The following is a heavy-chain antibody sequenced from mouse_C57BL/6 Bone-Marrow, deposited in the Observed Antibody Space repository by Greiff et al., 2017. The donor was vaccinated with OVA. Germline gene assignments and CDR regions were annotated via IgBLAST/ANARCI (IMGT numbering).Heavy chain of an antibody. V-gene: IGHV5-6*02. CDR3: ARDDDGYFDV. J-gene: IGHJ1*03. CDR1: GFTFSSYG. Sequence: DVMLVESGGDLVKPGGSLKLSCAASGFTFSSYGMSWVRQTPDKRLEWVATISSGGSYTYYPDSVKGRFTISRDNAKNTLYLQMSSLKSEDTAMYYCARDDDGYFDVWGTGTTVTVSS. CDR2: ISSGGSYT.